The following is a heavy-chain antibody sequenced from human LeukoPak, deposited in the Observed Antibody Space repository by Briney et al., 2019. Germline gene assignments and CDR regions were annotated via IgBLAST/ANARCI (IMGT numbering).Heavy chain of an antibody. J-gene: IGHJ6*03. D-gene: IGHD6-6*01. Sequence: GGSLRLSCAASGFTFDDYAMHWVRQAPGKGLEWVSGISWNSGSIGYADSVKGRFTISRDNAKNSLYLQMNSLRAEGTALYYCAKDIAARPNYYMDVWGKGTTVTVSS. CDR3: AKDIAARPNYYMDV. CDR2: ISWNSGSI. CDR1: GFTFDDYA. V-gene: IGHV3-9*01.